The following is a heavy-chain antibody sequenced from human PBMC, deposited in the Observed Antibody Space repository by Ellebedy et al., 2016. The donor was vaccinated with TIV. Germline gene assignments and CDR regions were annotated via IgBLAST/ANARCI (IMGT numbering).Heavy chain of an antibody. CDR2: IYYSGRT. Sequence: SETLSLTCTVSGGSISRSSSYWGWIRQPPEKGLEWIGSIYYSGRTYYNPSLKSRVSISVDTSKNQFSLRLTSVTAADTAVYYCARWFGELLYVRWFDPWGQGTLVTVSS. CDR1: GGSISRSSSY. CDR3: ARWFGELLYVRWFDP. D-gene: IGHD3-10*01. V-gene: IGHV4-39*01. J-gene: IGHJ5*02.